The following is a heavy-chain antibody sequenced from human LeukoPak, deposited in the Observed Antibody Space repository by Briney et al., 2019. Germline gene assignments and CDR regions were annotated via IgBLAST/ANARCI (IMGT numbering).Heavy chain of an antibody. CDR3: AKDSGPVMPDAFDI. Sequence: GGSLRLSCAASGFTFSSYGMHWVRQAPGKGLEWVAFADSVKGRFTISRDNSKNTLYLQMNSLRAEDTAVYYCAKDSGPVMPDAFDIWGQGTMVTVSS. CDR1: GFTFSSYG. J-gene: IGHJ3*02. V-gene: IGHV3-30*02. D-gene: IGHD3-16*01.